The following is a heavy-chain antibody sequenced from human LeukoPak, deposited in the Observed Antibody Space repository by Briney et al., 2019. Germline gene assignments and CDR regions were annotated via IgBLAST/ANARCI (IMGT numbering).Heavy chain of an antibody. CDR3: AKYVETVATFPLFDY. Sequence: GGSLGLSCAASGFIFSSYAMSWVRQAPGKGLEWVSAISGSGGSTYYADSVKGRFTISRDNSKNTLYLQMNRLRAEDTAVYYCAKYVETVATFPLFDYWGQGTLVTVSS. D-gene: IGHD5-12*01. J-gene: IGHJ4*02. V-gene: IGHV3-23*01. CDR2: ISGSGGST. CDR1: GFIFSSYA.